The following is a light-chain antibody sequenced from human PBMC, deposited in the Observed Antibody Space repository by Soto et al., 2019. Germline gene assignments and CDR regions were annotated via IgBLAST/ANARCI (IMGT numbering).Light chain of an antibody. Sequence: EIVLTQSPGTLSVSPGERATLSCMASQTISSDYLAWYQQKPGQAPSHLIYGTSSRATGIPDRFSGSGSGTDFTLTISRLEPEYSAIYYCQQYVGWTFGQGPKVEIK. CDR2: GTS. CDR3: QQYVGWT. V-gene: IGKV3-20*01. J-gene: IGKJ1*01. CDR1: QTISSDY.